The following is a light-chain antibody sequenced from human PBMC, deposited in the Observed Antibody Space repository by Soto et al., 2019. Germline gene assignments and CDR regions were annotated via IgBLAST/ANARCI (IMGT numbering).Light chain of an antibody. CDR3: AAWDAGLSGRVV. CDR1: SSNIGSNY. CDR2: RNN. J-gene: IGLJ2*01. Sequence: QSVLTQPPSASGTPGQRVTISCSGSSSNIGSNYVYWYQQLPETAPKLLIYRNNQRPSGVPDRFSGSKSGTSASLAISGPRSEDEADYYCAAWDAGLSGRVVVGGGTKLTVL. V-gene: IGLV1-47*01.